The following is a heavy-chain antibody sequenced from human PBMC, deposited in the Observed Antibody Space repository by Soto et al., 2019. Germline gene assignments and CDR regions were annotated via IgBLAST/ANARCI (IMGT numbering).Heavy chain of an antibody. J-gene: IGHJ4*02. V-gene: IGHV3-30*18. Sequence: GGSLRLSCVASGFTFSTSVMHWVRQPPGKGLEWVALISNDGDEKYYGDSVEGRFSISRDNSKNTLYLQMSSLRAEDTAVYFCAKARVRIAGADSFDHWGQGTLVTVSS. CDR2: ISNDGDEK. D-gene: IGHD1-26*01. CDR3: AKARVRIAGADSFDH. CDR1: GFTFSTSV.